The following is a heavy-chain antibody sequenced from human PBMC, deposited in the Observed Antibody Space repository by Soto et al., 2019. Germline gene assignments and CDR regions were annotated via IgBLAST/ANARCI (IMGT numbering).Heavy chain of an antibody. CDR3: ARDQSPSSGWPGMDV. J-gene: IGHJ6*02. Sequence: ASVKVSCKASGYTFTDYYMHWVRQAPGQGLEWMGWINPNSGGTNYAQKFQGRVTVTRDTSISTAYMELNRLRSDDTAVYYCARDQSPSSGWPGMDVWGQGXTVTVYS. D-gene: IGHD6-19*01. CDR2: INPNSGGT. V-gene: IGHV1-2*02. CDR1: GYTFTDYY.